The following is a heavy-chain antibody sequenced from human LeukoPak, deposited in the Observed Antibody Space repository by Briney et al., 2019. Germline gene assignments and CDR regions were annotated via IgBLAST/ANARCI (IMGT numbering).Heavy chain of an antibody. CDR2: ISGSGGST. J-gene: IGHJ4*02. V-gene: IGHV3-23*01. Sequence: GGSLRLSCAPSGFTVSSSYMSWVRQAPGKGLEWVSTISGSGGSTYYADSVKGRFTISRDNSKNTLYLQMNSLRAEDTAIYYCAKSPDVAGTGRFDYWGQGTLVTVSS. D-gene: IGHD6-19*01. CDR1: GFTVSSSY. CDR3: AKSPDVAGTGRFDY.